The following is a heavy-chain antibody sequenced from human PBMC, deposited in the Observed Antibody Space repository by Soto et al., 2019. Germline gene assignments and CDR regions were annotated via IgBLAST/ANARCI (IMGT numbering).Heavy chain of an antibody. CDR3: ARYCSSTSCYVYGSGSYWFDY. Sequence: GSLRLSCAASGFTFSDYYMSWIRQAPGKGLEWVSYISSSSSYTNYADSVKGRFTISRDNAKNSLYLQMNSLRAEDTAVYYCARYCSSTSCYVYGSGSYWFDYWGQGTLVTVSS. CDR1: GFTFSDYY. V-gene: IGHV3-11*06. CDR2: ISSSSSYT. D-gene: IGHD2-2*01. J-gene: IGHJ4*02.